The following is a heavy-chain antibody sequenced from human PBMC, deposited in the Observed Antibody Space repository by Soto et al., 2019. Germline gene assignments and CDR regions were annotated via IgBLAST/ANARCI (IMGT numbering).Heavy chain of an antibody. Sequence: KPGGSLRLSCAASGFTFSNAWMSWVRQAPGKGLEWVGRIKSKTDGGTTDYAAPVKGRFTISRDDSKNTLYLQMNSLKTEDTAVYYCTTELNPWSPDWWFDPWGQGTLVTVSS. V-gene: IGHV3-15*01. CDR2: IKSKTDGGTT. CDR1: GFTFSNAW. D-gene: IGHD3-9*01. CDR3: TTELNPWSPDWWFDP. J-gene: IGHJ5*02.